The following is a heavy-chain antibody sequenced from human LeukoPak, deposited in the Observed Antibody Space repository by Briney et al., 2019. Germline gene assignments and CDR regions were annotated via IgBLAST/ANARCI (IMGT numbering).Heavy chain of an antibody. CDR2: IKLDGSEK. D-gene: IGHD3-3*01. J-gene: IGHJ4*02. V-gene: IGHV3-7*03. Sequence: GGSLRLSCVASGFTLGKYWMSWVRQAPGKGLEWVANIKLDGSEKNYVDSVKGRFTISRDNTRNSLYLQMNSLRVEDTAVFYCARDQYDTWSRRGNFDSWGQGTLVIVSS. CDR3: ARDQYDTWSRRGNFDS. CDR1: GFTLGKYW.